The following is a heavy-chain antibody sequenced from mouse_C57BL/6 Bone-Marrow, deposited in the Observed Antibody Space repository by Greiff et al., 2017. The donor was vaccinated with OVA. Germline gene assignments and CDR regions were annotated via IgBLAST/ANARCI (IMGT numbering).Heavy chain of an antibody. CDR1: GYTFTSYW. CDR3: ARERVVAKEYYYAMDY. D-gene: IGHD1-1*01. CDR2: IHPNSGST. J-gene: IGHJ4*01. Sequence: QVQLQQPGAELVKPGASVKLSCKASGYTFTSYWMHWVKQRPGQGLEWIGMIHPNSGSTNFNEKFKSKATLTVDKSSSTAYMQLSSLTSEDSAVYYGARERVVAKEYYYAMDYWGQGTSVTVSS. V-gene: IGHV1-64*01.